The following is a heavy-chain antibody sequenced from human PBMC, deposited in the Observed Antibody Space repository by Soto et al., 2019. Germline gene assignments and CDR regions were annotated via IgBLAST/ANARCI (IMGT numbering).Heavy chain of an antibody. V-gene: IGHV3-23*01. D-gene: IGHD2-2*01. CDR3: AKDGDSITRNNPLDD. CDR1: GFTFSSYS. CDR2: ISVSGDRT. J-gene: IGHJ4*02. Sequence: XGSLRLTCAASGFTFSSYSMCWVRQAPGKGLEWVSSISVSGDRTFYADSVKGRFTISRDNSRNTLHLQMNSLRAEDTAVYYCAKDGDSITRNNPLDDWGQGTLVTVSS.